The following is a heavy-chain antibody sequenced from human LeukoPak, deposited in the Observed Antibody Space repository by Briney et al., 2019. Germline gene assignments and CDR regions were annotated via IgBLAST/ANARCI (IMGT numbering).Heavy chain of an antibody. CDR3: AKDGEKYYDFWSGPYMDV. D-gene: IGHD3-3*01. Sequence: GGSLRLSCAASGFTFSSYAMSWVRQAPGKGLEWVSAISGSGGSTYYAGSVKGRFTISRDNSKNTLYLQMNSLRAEDTAVYYCAKDGEKYYDFWSGPYMDVWGKGTTVTVSS. V-gene: IGHV3-23*01. J-gene: IGHJ6*03. CDR2: ISGSGGST. CDR1: GFTFSSYA.